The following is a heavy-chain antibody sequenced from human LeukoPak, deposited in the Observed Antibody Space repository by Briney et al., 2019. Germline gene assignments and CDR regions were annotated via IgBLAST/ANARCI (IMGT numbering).Heavy chain of an antibody. J-gene: IGHJ4*02. CDR3: ARRTSTTPSPFDY. CDR2: ISSSSGTI. Sequence: TGGSLRLSCAASGFTFNSYSMNWVRQAPGKGLEWVSYISSSSGTIFYADSVKGRFTISRDNAKSSLYLQMNSLRAEDTAVYYCARRTSTTPSPFDYWGQGTLVTVSS. D-gene: IGHD1-1*01. CDR1: GFTFNSYS. V-gene: IGHV3-48*01.